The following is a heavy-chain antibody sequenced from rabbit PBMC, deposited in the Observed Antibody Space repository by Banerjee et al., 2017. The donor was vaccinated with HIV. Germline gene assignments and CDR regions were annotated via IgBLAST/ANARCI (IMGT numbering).Heavy chain of an antibody. CDR2: IDPIFGSK. J-gene: IGHJ6*01. CDR1: GFDFSDYG. CDR3: ARDTGSSFSSYGMDL. Sequence: QEQLVESGGGLVQPGGSLKLSCKASGFDFSDYGMSWVRQAPGKGLEWIGYIDPIFGSKYYANWVNGRFTISRHNAQNTLYLQLDSLTAADTATYFCARDTGSSFSSYGMDLWGQGTLVTVS. D-gene: IGHD8-1*01. V-gene: IGHV1S47*01.